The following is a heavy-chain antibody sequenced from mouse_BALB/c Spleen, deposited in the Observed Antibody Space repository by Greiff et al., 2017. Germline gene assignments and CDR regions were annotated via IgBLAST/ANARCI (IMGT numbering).Heavy chain of an antibody. CDR2: ISDGGSYT. Sequence: EVKLMESGGGLVKPGGSLKLSCAASGFTFSDYYMYWVRQTPEKRLEWVATISDGGSYTYYPDSVKGRFTISRDNAKNNLYLQMSSLKSEDTAMYYCAREIDYWGQGTTLTVSS. V-gene: IGHV5-4*02. CDR1: GFTFSDYY. J-gene: IGHJ2*01. CDR3: AREIDY.